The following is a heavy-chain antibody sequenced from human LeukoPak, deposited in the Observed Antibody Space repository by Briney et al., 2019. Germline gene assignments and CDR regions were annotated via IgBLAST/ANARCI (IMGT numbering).Heavy chain of an antibody. CDR2: ISGSGGST. CDR1: GFTFSSSA. CDR3: AKDILGNDAFDI. Sequence: GGSLRLSCAASGFTFSSSAMNWVRQAPGKGLEWVSAISGSGGSTYYADSVKGRFTISRDNSKNTLYLQMNSLRAEDTAVYYCAKDILGNDAFDIWGQGTMVTVSS. V-gene: IGHV3-23*01. D-gene: IGHD7-27*01. J-gene: IGHJ3*02.